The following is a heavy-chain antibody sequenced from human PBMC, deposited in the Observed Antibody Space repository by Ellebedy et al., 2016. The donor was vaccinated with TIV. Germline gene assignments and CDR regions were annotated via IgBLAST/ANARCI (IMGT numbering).Heavy chain of an antibody. CDR3: AAGNDGGWFDP. V-gene: IGHV1-69*02. D-gene: IGHD1-1*01. CDR1: GDTISRYP. CDR2: IIPILGIA. J-gene: IGHJ5*02. Sequence: AASVKVSCKASGDTISRYPISWVRQAPGQGLEWMGRIIPILGIANYAQRFQGRVTITADKSTSTAYMELSSLRSEDKAVYYCAAGNDGGWFDPWGQGTRVTVSS.